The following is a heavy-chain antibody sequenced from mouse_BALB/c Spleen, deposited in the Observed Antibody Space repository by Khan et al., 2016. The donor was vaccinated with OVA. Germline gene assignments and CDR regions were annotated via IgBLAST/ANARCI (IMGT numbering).Heavy chain of an antibody. CDR2: IDPTTGYT. CDR1: GYTFTNYW. CDR3: TSSGSSYTWFGY. Sequence: QVQLQQSGAELAKPGASVKMSCKASGYTFTNYWMHWVKQRPGQGLEWIGYIDPTTGYTEYNQKFKDKATLTADKSSSTAYMQLSSLTSEDSAVYYCTSSGSSYTWFGYWGQGTLVTVSA. J-gene: IGHJ3*01. V-gene: IGHV1-7*01. D-gene: IGHD1-1*01.